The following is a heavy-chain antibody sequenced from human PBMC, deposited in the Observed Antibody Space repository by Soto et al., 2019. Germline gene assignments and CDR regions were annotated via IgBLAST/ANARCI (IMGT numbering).Heavy chain of an antibody. D-gene: IGHD3-22*01. CDR1: GGTFSSYA. J-gene: IGHJ5*02. V-gene: IGHV1-69*12. CDR2: IIPIFGTA. Sequence: QVQLVQSGAEVKKPGSSVKVSCKASGGTFSSYAISWVRQAPGQGLEWMGEIIPIFGTANYAQKFQGRVTITADESTSKAYMELSSLRSEDTAVDYCARDRGPSSGYYPYWFDPWGQGTLVTVSS. CDR3: ARDRGPSSGYYPYWFDP.